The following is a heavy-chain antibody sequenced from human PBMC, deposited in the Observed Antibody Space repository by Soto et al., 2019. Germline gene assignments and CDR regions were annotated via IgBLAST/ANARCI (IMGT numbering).Heavy chain of an antibody. V-gene: IGHV1-69*01. Sequence: QVQLVQSGAEVKKPGSSVKVSCKASGGTFSSYAISWVRQAPGQGLEWMGGINPIFSTANYAQKFQGRVTITADEDTPIACMELSSLRSEHRPVCYWARDKVDHRLVYYYGMDVWVQWTTVTVSS. CDR2: INPIFSTA. D-gene: IGHD2-2*01. J-gene: IGHJ6*02. CDR3: ARDKVDHRLVYYYGMDV. CDR1: GGTFSSYA.